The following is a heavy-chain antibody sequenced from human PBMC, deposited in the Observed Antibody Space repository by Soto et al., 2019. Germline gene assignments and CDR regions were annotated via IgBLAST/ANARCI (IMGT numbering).Heavy chain of an antibody. Sequence: ASVKVSCKASGYTFTSYAMHWVRQAPGQRLEWMGWINAGNGNTKYSQKFQGRVTITRDTSASTAYMELSSLRSEDTAVYYCARSKESIAARPDAFDIWGQGTMVTVSS. J-gene: IGHJ3*02. CDR2: INAGNGNT. CDR1: GYTFTSYA. D-gene: IGHD6-6*01. V-gene: IGHV1-3*01. CDR3: ARSKESIAARPDAFDI.